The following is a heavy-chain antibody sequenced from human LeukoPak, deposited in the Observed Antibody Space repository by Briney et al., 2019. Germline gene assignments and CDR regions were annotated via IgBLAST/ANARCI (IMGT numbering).Heavy chain of an antibody. CDR3: GRRRSGRSY. Sequence: PSGTLSLTCAVSGGSISSSNWWSWVRQPPGKGLEWIGEIYHSGSTNYNPSLKSRVTMSVDTSKNQLSLRLSSVTAADTAVYYCGRRRSGRSYWGQGTLVTVSS. J-gene: IGHJ4*02. CDR1: GGSISSSNW. CDR2: IYHSGST. V-gene: IGHV4-4*02. D-gene: IGHD3-10*01.